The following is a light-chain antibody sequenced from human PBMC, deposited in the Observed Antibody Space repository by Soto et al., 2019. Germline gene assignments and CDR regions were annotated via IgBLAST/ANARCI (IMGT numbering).Light chain of an antibody. J-gene: IGKJ2*01. CDR2: GAS. Sequence: EIVLTQSPATLSLSPGERAALSCGASQSVNNNFFAWYQQIPGQAPRLLIYGASSRASGIPARFRGSGSGTDFARAISRREPEDFAVYYCQQYGDSSDTFGQGTKLQS. CDR1: QSVNNNF. V-gene: IGKV3-20*01. CDR3: QQYGDSSDT.